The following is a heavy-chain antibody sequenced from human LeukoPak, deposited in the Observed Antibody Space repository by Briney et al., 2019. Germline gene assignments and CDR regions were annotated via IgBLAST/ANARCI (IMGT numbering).Heavy chain of an antibody. J-gene: IGHJ5*02. Sequence: SETLSLTCTVSGGSISSSSYYWGWIRQPPGKGLEWIGSIYYSVSTYYNPSLKSRVTISVDTSKNQFSLKLSSVTAADTAVYYCARVLPLTIFGVVKGFDPWGQGTLVTVSS. CDR1: GGSISSSSYY. D-gene: IGHD3-3*01. CDR3: ARVLPLTIFGVVKGFDP. CDR2: IYYSVST. V-gene: IGHV4-39*07.